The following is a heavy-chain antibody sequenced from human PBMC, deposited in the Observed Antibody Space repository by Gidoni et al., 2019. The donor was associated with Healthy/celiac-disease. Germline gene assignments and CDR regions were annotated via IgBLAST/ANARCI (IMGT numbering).Heavy chain of an antibody. CDR1: GGSISSYY. CDR2: IYYSGST. D-gene: IGHD3-9*01. J-gene: IGHJ6*02. CDR3: ARVQEERYFDWSEKGAYYYGMDV. Sequence: QVQLQESGPGLVKPSETLSLTCTVSGGSISSYYWSWIRQPPGKGLEWIGYIYYSGSTNYNPSLKSRVTISVDTSKNQFSLKLSSVTAADTAVYYCARVQEERYFDWSEKGAYYYGMDVWGQGTTVTVSS. V-gene: IGHV4-59*01.